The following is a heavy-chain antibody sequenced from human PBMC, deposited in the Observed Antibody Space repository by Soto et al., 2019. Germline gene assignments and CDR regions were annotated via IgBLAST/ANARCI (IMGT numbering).Heavy chain of an antibody. J-gene: IGHJ4*02. D-gene: IGHD3-10*02. CDR1: GYTFTSYG. CDR3: ARARGLTASTLFGY. V-gene: IGHV1-18*01. CDR2: VSTYNGNT. Sequence: QVQLVQSGPEVKMPGASVNVSCKASGYTFTSYGINWVRQAPGQGLEWMGRVSTYNGNTKYAQKFPGRVTMTTYTATTTVYMHLRSLRSDDTDVYYCARARGLTASTLFGYWGQGTVVTVS.